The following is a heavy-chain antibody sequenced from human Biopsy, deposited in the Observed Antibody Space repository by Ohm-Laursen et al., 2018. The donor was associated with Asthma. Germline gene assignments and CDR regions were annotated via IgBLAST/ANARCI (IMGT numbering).Heavy chain of an antibody. CDR2: IYYSGTT. Sequence: GTLSLTCHLSSGSGGYMRSGNYYWGWIRQPPGKGLEWIGSIYYSGTTYYNPSLESRVTVSADTSKNQFSLKLTSVTTADTAVYYCVRGSSSWHHGPFHYYYGLDVWGQGTTATVSS. V-gene: IGHV4-39*01. CDR3: VRGSSSWHHGPFHYYYGLDV. J-gene: IGHJ6*02. D-gene: IGHD6-13*01. CDR1: GGYMRSGNYY.